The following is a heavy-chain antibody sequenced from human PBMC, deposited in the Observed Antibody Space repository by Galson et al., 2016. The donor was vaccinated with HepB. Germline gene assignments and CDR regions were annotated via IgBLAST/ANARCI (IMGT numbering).Heavy chain of an antibody. Sequence: SCKASGYTFTSYYVHWVRQAPGQRLEWLGRITPSSGNILYAQKFQDRVTMTRDTSTSTVFMELSSLRSEDTANYYCARDGSGRTGYGMDVWGQGTTVTISS. CDR2: ITPSSGNI. CDR3: ARDGSGRTGYGMDV. CDR1: GYTFTSYY. J-gene: IGHJ6*02. D-gene: IGHD1-26*01. V-gene: IGHV1-46*01.